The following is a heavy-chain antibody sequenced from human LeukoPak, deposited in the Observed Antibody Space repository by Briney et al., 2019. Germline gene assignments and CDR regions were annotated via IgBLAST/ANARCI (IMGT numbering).Heavy chain of an antibody. CDR1: GFTFSSYS. CDR3: ARDISSSKLGDAFDI. D-gene: IGHD6-6*01. V-gene: IGHV3-21*01. CDR2: ISSSSSYI. J-gene: IGHJ3*02. Sequence: PGGSLRLSCAASGFTFSSYSMNWVRQAPGKGLEWVSSISSSSSYIYYADSVKGRFTISRDNAKNSLYLQMNSLRAEDTAVYYCARDISSSKLGDAFDIWGQGTMVTVSS.